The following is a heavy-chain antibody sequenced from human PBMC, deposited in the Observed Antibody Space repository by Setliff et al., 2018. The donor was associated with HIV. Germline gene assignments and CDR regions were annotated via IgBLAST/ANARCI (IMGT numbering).Heavy chain of an antibody. V-gene: IGHV4-34*01. Sequence: SETLSLTCAVYGGSFSGHYWTWIRQPPGKGLEWIGEINHSGSSSYSPSLESRVTISVDTYKNQFSLKLSSVTAADTAVYYCARDGRAGGGLRLGESGMDVWGQGTTVTVSS. D-gene: IGHD3-16*01. J-gene: IGHJ6*02. CDR2: INHSGSS. CDR3: ARDGRAGGGLRLGESGMDV. CDR1: GGSFSGHY.